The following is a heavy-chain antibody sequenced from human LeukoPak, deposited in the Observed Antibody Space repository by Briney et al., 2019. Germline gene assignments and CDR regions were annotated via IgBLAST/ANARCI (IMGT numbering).Heavy chain of an antibody. CDR2: ISSSGGST. V-gene: IGHV3-23*01. CDR3: AEGDRAVAGHNYFDY. D-gene: IGHD6-19*01. Sequence: GGSLRLSCAASRFTFSVYAMSCGRESPREGLWSGSAISSSGGSTYYADSVKGRFTISRDNSKTTLYLQMNSLRDENTVVYYCAEGDRAVAGHNYFDYWGQGTLVTVSS. J-gene: IGHJ4*02. CDR1: RFTFSVYA.